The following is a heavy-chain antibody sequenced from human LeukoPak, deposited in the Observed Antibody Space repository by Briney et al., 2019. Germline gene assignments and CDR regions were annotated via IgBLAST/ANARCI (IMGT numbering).Heavy chain of an antibody. Sequence: GGSLRLSCAASGFTFSSYAMSWVRQAPGKGLEWVSAISGSGGSTYYADSVKGRFTIPRDNSKNTLYLQMNSLRAEDTAVYYCAKDLYSSGWTYDYWGQGTLVTVSS. CDR1: GFTFSSYA. CDR2: ISGSGGST. J-gene: IGHJ4*02. D-gene: IGHD6-19*01. V-gene: IGHV3-23*01. CDR3: AKDLYSSGWTYDY.